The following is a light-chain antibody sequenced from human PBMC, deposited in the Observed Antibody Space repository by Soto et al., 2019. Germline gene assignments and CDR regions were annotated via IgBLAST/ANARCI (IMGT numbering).Light chain of an antibody. V-gene: IGLV2-14*01. CDR1: SSDVGGYNY. CDR2: DVS. J-gene: IGLJ1*01. CDR3: SSYTSSSTLNYV. Sequence: QSVLTQPASVSGSPGQSITISCTGTSSDVGGYNYVSWYQQHPGKAPKLMIYDVSNRPSGVSNRFSGSKSGNTASLTISGLQAEDDAEYYCSSYTSSSTLNYVFGTGTKVTVL.